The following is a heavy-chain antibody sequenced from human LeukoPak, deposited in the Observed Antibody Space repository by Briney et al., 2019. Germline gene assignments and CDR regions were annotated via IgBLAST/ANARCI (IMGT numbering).Heavy chain of an antibody. CDR1: GFTFSSFA. D-gene: IGHD1-26*01. V-gene: IGHV3-64*04. CDR2: ISSDGGRT. J-gene: IGHJ4*02. CDR3: ARESIIGGRYPPYHFDY. Sequence: GGSLRLSCSASGFTFSSFAMFWVRQAPGKGLEYVSGISSDGGRTNYAGSVKGRFTISRDNAKNSLYLQMSSLRDEDTAVYYCARESIIGGRYPPYHFDYWGQGTLVTVSS.